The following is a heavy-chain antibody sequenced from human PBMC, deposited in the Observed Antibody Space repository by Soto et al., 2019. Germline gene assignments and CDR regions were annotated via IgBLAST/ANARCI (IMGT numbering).Heavy chain of an antibody. CDR1: GFTFSDYY. CDR3: AKRSSSWYWDYYYGMDV. J-gene: IGHJ6*02. CDR2: ISSSSSYT. V-gene: IGHV3-11*06. Sequence: PGGSLRLSCAASGFTFSDYYMSWIRQAPGKGLEWVSYISSSSSYTNYADSVKGRFTISRDSAKNSLYLQMNSLRAEDTAVYYCAKRSSSWYWDYYYGMDVWGQGTTVTVSS. D-gene: IGHD6-13*01.